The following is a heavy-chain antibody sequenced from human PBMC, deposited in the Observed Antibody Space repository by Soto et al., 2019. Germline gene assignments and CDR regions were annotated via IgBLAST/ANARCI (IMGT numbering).Heavy chain of an antibody. CDR2: ISYDGSNK. V-gene: IGHV3-30-3*01. CDR1: GFTFSSYA. D-gene: IGHD3-3*01. Sequence: QSGGSLRLSCAASGFTFSSYAMHWVRQAPGKGLEWVAVISYDGSNKYYADSVKGRFTISRDNSKNTLYLQMNSLRAEDTAVYYCARASYDFWSGYIPISGYYYGMDVWGQGTTVTVSS. J-gene: IGHJ6*02. CDR3: ARASYDFWSGYIPISGYYYGMDV.